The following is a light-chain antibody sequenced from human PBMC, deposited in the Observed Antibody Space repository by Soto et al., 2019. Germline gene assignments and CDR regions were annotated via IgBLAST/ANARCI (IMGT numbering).Light chain of an antibody. CDR3: CSYAGSSTVV. V-gene: IGLV2-23*01. CDR2: EGS. Sequence: QSALTQPASVSGSPGQSITISCTGTSSDVGSYNLVSLYQQHPGKAPKLMIYEGSKRPSGVSNRFSGSKSGNTASLTISGLQAEEEADYYCCSYAGSSTVVFGGGTKLTVL. CDR1: SSDVGSYNL. J-gene: IGLJ2*01.